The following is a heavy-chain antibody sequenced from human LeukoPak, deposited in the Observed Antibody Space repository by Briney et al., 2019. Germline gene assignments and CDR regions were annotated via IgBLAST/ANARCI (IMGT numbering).Heavy chain of an antibody. Sequence: GGSLRLSCAASVFDFSTYSIDWVRQAPGKGLEWVSYISSSSSNIYHADSVKGRFTISRRNAKNSLHLQMNSLRAEGTAVYYCARVGRSGWTVDYWGQGTLVTVSS. V-gene: IGHV3-48*04. CDR3: ARVGRSGWTVDY. D-gene: IGHD6-19*01. CDR2: ISSSSSNI. J-gene: IGHJ4*02. CDR1: VFDFSTYS.